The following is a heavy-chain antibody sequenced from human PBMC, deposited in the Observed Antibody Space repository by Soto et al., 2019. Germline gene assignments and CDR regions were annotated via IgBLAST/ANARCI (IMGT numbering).Heavy chain of an antibody. V-gene: IGHV1-3*01. J-gene: IGHJ4*02. CDR1: GYTFTSYG. D-gene: IGHD3-22*01. Sequence: ASVKVSCKASGYTFTSYGINWVRQAPGRGLEWMGWINPGNGNTKYSQQFQGRVIIDRDTSASTAYMELSSLRSEDTAVYYCARGGYSDSSNYLAYWGLGTLVTVSS. CDR2: INPGNGNT. CDR3: ARGGYSDSSNYLAY.